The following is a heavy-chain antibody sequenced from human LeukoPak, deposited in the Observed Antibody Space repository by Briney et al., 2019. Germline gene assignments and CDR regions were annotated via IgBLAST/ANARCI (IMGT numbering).Heavy chain of an antibody. CDR2: ISSSGGST. D-gene: IGHD5-18*01. V-gene: IGHV3-23*01. CDR1: GFTFSSHA. CDR3: AKAGSYGPYRYYFDY. Sequence: GGSLRLSCAASGFTFSSHALSWVRQAPGKGLEWVSAISSSGGSTYYADSVKGRFTISRDNSKNTLYLQMSSLRADDTAVYYCAKAGSYGPYRYYFDYWGQGTLVTVSS. J-gene: IGHJ4*02.